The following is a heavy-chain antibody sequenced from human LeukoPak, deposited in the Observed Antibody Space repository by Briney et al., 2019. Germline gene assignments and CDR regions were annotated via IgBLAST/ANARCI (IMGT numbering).Heavy chain of an antibody. J-gene: IGHJ3*02. CDR2: ISSSEDYT. CDR1: GFTFSNYA. Sequence: GGSLRLSCAASGFTFSNYAMSWVRQAPGKGLEWVSTISSSEDYTYYADSVKGRFTISRDNAKNSLYLQMNSLRAEDTAVYYCAREGPGCSSTSCYEGDDAFDIWGQGTMVTVSS. V-gene: IGHV3-21*01. CDR3: AREGPGCSSTSCYEGDDAFDI. D-gene: IGHD2-2*01.